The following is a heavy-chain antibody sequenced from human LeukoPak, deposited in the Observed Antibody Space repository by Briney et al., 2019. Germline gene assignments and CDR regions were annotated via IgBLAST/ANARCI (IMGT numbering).Heavy chain of an antibody. V-gene: IGHV4-4*07. CDR3: ARDPELGGSSGAFDI. J-gene: IGHJ3*02. CDR1: GGSISSYY. D-gene: IGHD6-6*01. CDR2: IYTSGSA. Sequence: SETLSLTCTVSGGSISSYYWSWIRQPAGKGLEWIGRIYTSGSANYNPSLKSRVTISVDTSTNQFSLKLSSVTAADTAVYYCARDPELGGSSGAFDIWGQGTMVTVSS.